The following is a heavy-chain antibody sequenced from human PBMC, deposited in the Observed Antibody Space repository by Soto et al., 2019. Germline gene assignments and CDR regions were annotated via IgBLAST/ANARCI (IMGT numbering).Heavy chain of an antibody. CDR3: ASAPMITFGGVIVS. CDR1: GYSISSGYY. CDR2: IYHSGST. V-gene: IGHV4-38-2*01. J-gene: IGHJ4*02. Sequence: PSETLSLTCAVSGYSISSGYYWGWIRQPPGKGLEWIGSIYHSGSTYYNPSLKSRVTISVDTSKNQFSLKLSSVTAADTAVYYCASAPMITFGGVIVSWGQGTLVTVS. D-gene: IGHD3-16*02.